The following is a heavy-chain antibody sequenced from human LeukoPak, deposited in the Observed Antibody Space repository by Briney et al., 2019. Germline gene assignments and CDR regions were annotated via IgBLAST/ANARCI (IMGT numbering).Heavy chain of an antibody. D-gene: IGHD6-19*01. V-gene: IGHV1-18*01. CDR2: ISAYNGNT. CDR3: ARPRSVGEQWLPSREYFDL. J-gene: IGHJ2*01. Sequence: GASVRVSCKASGYTFTSYGMSWVRQAPGQGLEWMGWISAYNGNTNYAQKLQGRVTITTDTSTSTAYMELRSLRSDDTAVYYCARPRSVGEQWLPSREYFDLWGRGTLVTVSS. CDR1: GYTFTSYG.